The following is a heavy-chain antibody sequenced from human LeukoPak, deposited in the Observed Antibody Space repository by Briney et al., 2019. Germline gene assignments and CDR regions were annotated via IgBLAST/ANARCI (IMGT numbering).Heavy chain of an antibody. CDR2: IIPIFGTA. CDR3: ARDSTGYSSGWYLGYGMDV. J-gene: IGHJ6*02. Sequence: SVKVSCKASGGTFSSYAISWVRQAPGQGLEWVGGIIPIFGTANYAQKFQGRVTITADESTSTAYMELSSLRSEDTAVYNCARDSTGYSSGWYLGYGMDVWGQGTTVTVSS. V-gene: IGHV1-69*01. D-gene: IGHD6-19*01. CDR1: GGTFSSYA.